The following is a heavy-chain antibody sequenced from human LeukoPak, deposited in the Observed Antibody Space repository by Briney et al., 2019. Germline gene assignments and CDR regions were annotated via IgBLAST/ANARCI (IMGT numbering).Heavy chain of an antibody. CDR1: GGSISSGGYY. J-gene: IGHJ5*02. D-gene: IGHD3-3*01. CDR3: ARFVSAYEGTFDP. CDR2: IYHSGST. V-gene: IGHV4-30-2*01. Sequence: PSETLSLICTVSGGSISSGGYYWSWIRQPPGKGLEWIGYIYHSGSTYYNPSLKSRVTISVDKSKNQFSLKLSSVTAADTAVYYCARFVSAYEGTFDPWGQGTLVTVSS.